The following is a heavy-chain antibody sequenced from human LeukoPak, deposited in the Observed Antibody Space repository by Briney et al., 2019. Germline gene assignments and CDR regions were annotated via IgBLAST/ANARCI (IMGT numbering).Heavy chain of an antibody. J-gene: IGHJ4*02. CDR1: GFTFSSYA. Sequence: GGSLRLSCAASGFTFSSYAMSWVRQAPGKGLEWVSAISGSGGSTYYADSVKGRFTISRDNSKNTPYLQMNSLRAEDTAVYYCAKDPAMGAAAGYFDYWGQGTLVTVSS. CDR2: ISGSGGST. D-gene: IGHD6-13*01. CDR3: AKDPAMGAAAGYFDY. V-gene: IGHV3-23*01.